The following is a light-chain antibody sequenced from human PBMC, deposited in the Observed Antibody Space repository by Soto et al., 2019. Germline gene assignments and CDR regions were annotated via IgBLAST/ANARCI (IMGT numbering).Light chain of an antibody. CDR1: QSVSNNY. CDR2: RAS. CDR3: QQYGSSPTWT. J-gene: IGKJ1*01. V-gene: IGKV3-20*01. Sequence: ESVFTQSPGTLSLSPGERATLSGTASQSVSNNYLAWYQQKPAQAPRLLIYRASTRATGIPDRFSGSGSETDFTLTISRLEPEDSAVYYCQQYGSSPTWTFGQGTKVDIK.